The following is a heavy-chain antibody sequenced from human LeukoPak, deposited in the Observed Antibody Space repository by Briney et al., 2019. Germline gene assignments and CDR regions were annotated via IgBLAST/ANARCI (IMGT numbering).Heavy chain of an antibody. V-gene: IGHV1-18*01. CDR2: ISAYNGNT. CDR3: ARRRRPDSSRRRGYYYYYMDV. CDR1: GYTFTSYG. Sequence: ASVEVSCKASGYTFTSYGISWVRQAPGQGLEWMGWISAYNGNTNYAQKLQGRVTMTTDISTSTAYMELRGLRSDDTAVYYCARRRRPDSSRRRGYYYYYMDVWGKGTTVTVSS. D-gene: IGHD6-13*01. J-gene: IGHJ6*03.